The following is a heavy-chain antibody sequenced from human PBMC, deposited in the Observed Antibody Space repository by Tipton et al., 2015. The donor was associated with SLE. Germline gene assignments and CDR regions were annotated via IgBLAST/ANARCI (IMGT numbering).Heavy chain of an antibody. Sequence: SLRLSCAASGFTFSSYEMNWVRQAPGKGLEWVSYISSSGSTIYYADSVKGRFTISRDNAKNSLYLQMNSLRAEDTAAYYCARDSHDYGDFDAFDIWGQGTMVTVSS. J-gene: IGHJ3*02. CDR2: ISSSGSTI. D-gene: IGHD4-17*01. CDR3: ARDSHDYGDFDAFDI. CDR1: GFTFSSYE. V-gene: IGHV3-48*03.